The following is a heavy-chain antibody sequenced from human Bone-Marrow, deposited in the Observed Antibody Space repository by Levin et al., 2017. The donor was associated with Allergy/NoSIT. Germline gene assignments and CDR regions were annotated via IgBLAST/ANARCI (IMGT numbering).Heavy chain of an antibody. CDR3: ARRSTNNGWYNDAFDV. J-gene: IGHJ3*01. Sequence: GGSLRLSCKGSGYSFDTYWITWVRQMPGKGLEWMGRVDPSDSDTDYSPSFGGHVTISVDKSITTAYLQWNSLKAADTAMHYCARRSTNNGWYNDAFDVRGVGETVTVSS. V-gene: IGHV5-10-1*01. CDR2: VDPSDSDT. D-gene: IGHD6-19*01. CDR1: GYSFDTYW.